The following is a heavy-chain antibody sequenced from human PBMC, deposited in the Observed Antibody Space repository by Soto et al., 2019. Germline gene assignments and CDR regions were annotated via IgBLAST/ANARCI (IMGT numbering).Heavy chain of an antibody. CDR1: GGSISSSSYY. Sequence: QLQLQESGPGLVKPSATLSLTCTVSGGSISSSSYYWGWIRQPPGKGLEWIGSIYYSGSTYYNPSLKSRVTISVDTSKNQFSLKLSSVTAADTAVYYCARSLGSGSYYRGHYFDYWGQGTLVTVSS. CDR3: ARSLGSGSYYRGHYFDY. V-gene: IGHV4-39*01. D-gene: IGHD3-10*01. J-gene: IGHJ4*02. CDR2: IYYSGST.